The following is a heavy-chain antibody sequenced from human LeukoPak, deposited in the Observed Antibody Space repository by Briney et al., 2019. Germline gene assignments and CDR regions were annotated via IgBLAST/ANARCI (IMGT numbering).Heavy chain of an antibody. Sequence: GGSLRLSCAASGFTFSSYAMSWVRQAPGKGLEWVSAISGSGGSTYYADSVKGRFTISRDNSKNTLYLQMNSLRAEDTAVYYCAKDRGYYDRSGYYYPDYFDYWGQGTLVTVSS. CDR2: ISGSGGST. V-gene: IGHV3-23*01. D-gene: IGHD3-22*01. J-gene: IGHJ4*02. CDR3: AKDRGYYDRSGYYYPDYFDY. CDR1: GFTFSSYA.